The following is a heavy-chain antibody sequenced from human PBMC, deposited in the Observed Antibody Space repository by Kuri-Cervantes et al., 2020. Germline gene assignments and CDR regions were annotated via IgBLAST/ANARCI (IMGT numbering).Heavy chain of an antibody. V-gene: IGHV3-7*01. Sequence: GESLKISCAASGFTFNNYWMTWVRQAPGKGLEWVANIKEDGSDTFYVDSVKGRFTISRDNAKNSLYLQMNSLRDEDTAVYYCAREWRVLLWFGEPRYGMDVWGQGTTVTVSS. CDR2: IKEDGSDT. J-gene: IGHJ6*02. D-gene: IGHD3-10*01. CDR3: AREWRVLLWFGEPRYGMDV. CDR1: GFTFNNYW.